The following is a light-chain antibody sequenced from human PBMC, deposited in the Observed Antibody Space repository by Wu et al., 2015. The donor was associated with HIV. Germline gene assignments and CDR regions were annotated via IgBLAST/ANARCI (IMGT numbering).Light chain of an antibody. CDR1: QSVSRSY. CDR3: QQRSQWPLT. J-gene: IGKJ5*01. CDR2: DAS. V-gene: IGKV3D-20*02. Sequence: EIVLTQSPGNLSLSSGERATLSCRASQSVSRSYLAWYQQKPGQPPRLLIYDASIRTTGIPARFSGSGSETDFTLTINGLQPEDFAIYYCQQRSQWPLTFGQGTRLEI.